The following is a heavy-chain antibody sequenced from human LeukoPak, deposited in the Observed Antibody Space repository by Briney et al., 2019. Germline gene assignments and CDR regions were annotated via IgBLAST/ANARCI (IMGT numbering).Heavy chain of an antibody. J-gene: IGHJ4*02. CDR3: ARRGRGSPYDYFDY. Sequence: SETLSLTCAVYGGSFSGYYWSWIRQAPGKGLEWIGEIKHSGNTNYNPSLKSRVTISVDTSNNQFSLKLSSVTAADTAVYYCARRGRGSPYDYFDYWGQGTLVTVSS. CDR1: GGSFSGYY. CDR2: IKHSGNT. V-gene: IGHV4-34*01.